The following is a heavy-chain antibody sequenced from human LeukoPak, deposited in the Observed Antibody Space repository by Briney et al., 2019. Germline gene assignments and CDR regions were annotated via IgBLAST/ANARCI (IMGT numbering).Heavy chain of an antibody. V-gene: IGHV5-51*01. J-gene: IGHJ5*02. CDR1: GYSFTSYW. Sequence: GESLKISCVGSGYSFTSYWIGWVSQMRGKGLEWVGIIYPGDSETRYRPSFQGQATISADKSISTAYLQWSSLQASDTAMYYCARLAGGLPPINWFDPWGQGTLVTVSS. D-gene: IGHD5-12*01. CDR3: ARLAGGLPPINWFDP. CDR2: IYPGDSET.